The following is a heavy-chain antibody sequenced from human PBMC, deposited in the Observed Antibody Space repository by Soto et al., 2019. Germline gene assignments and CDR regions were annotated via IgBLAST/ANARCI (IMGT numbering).Heavy chain of an antibody. CDR3: VREGRGSFDF. Sequence: PXGALRRTGAASGFIFTNYSMNWVRQAPGKGLEWVSVIGVRGNSAYYADSIQGRFTISRDNSKNTLSLQMSSLTADDTAIYYCVREGRGSFDFWGRGTMVTVSS. J-gene: IGHJ3*01. CDR2: IGVRGNSA. CDR1: GFIFTNYS. V-gene: IGHV3-23*01. D-gene: IGHD5-12*01.